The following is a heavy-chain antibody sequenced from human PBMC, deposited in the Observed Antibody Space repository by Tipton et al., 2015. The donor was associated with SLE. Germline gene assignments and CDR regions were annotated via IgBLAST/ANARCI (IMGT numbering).Heavy chain of an antibody. V-gene: IGHV3-23*01. CDR2: ISGSGGST. CDR3: AKPHGLPS. CDR1: GFTFSSYI. D-gene: IGHD5-18*01. Sequence: SLRLSCAASGFTFSSYIMNWVRQAPGKGLEWVSAISGSGGSTNYADSVKGRSTISRDNSKNTLFLQLSSLRAEDTAVYYCAKPHGLPSWGQGTVVTVSS. J-gene: IGHJ5*02.